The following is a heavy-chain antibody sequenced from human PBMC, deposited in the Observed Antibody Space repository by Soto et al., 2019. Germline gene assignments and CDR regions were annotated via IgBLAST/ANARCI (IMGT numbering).Heavy chain of an antibody. CDR1: GAPVISYY. Sequence: SETLSLTCSVSGAPVISYYWSWFRQPVGKGLEWIGRIHSSGNLNYNPSLESRVTMSLDTSKNQFSLRLSSLTAADTALYLCARDVGKNYWGQGTRVTVSS. D-gene: IGHD3-10*01. J-gene: IGHJ4*02. V-gene: IGHV4-4*07. CDR2: IHSSGNL. CDR3: ARDVGKNY.